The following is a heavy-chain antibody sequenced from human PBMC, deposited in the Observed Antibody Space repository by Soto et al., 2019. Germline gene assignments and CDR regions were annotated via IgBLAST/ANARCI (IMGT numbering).Heavy chain of an antibody. CDR2: MNPNSGNT. D-gene: IGHD3-3*01. CDR1: GYTFTSYD. J-gene: IGHJ6*02. Sequence: ASVKVSCKASGYTFTSYDINWVRQATGQGLEWMGWMNPNSGNTGYAQKFQGRVTMTRNTSISTAYMELSSLRSEDTAVYYCASPFRFLSFSHDYYLMAVSGQGTTVIVSS. V-gene: IGHV1-8*01. CDR3: ASPFRFLSFSHDYYLMAV.